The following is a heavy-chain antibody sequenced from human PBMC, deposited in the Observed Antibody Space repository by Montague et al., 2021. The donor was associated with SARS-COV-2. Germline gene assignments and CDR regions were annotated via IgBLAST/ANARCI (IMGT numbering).Heavy chain of an antibody. V-gene: IGHV3-21*01. D-gene: IGHD5-12*01. Sequence: SLRLSCAASGFSSSSYHMNWVRQAPGKGLEWVSSISPSGDYIYSADSLKGRFIISRDNAKNSLYLQMSSLRAEDTAIYYCARASWIVATVPDYWGQGTLVTVSS. CDR2: ISPSGDYI. CDR3: ARASWIVATVPDY. CDR1: GFSSSSYH. J-gene: IGHJ4*02.